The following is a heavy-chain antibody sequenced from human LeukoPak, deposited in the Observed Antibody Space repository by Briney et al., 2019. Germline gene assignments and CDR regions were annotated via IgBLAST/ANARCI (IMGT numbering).Heavy chain of an antibody. J-gene: IGHJ4*02. CDR1: GGTFSSYA. Sequence: SVKVSCKASGGTFSSYAISWVRQAPGQGLEWMGRIFPIFATANYAQKFQGRVTITADESTSTAYMELSSLRSEDTAVYYCARESGNYEAYFDYWGQGTLVTVSS. CDR2: IFPIFATA. D-gene: IGHD1-26*01. V-gene: IGHV1-69*13. CDR3: ARESGNYEAYFDY.